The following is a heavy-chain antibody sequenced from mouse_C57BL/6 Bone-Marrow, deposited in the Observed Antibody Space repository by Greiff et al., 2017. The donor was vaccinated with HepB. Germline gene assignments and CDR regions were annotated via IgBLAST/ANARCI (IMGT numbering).Heavy chain of an antibody. D-gene: IGHD4-1*01. Sequence: QVQLQQSGAELVRPGTSVKVSCKASGYAFTNYLIEWVKQRPGQGLEWIGVINPGSGGTNYNEKFKGKATLTADKSSSTAYMQLSSLTSEDSAVYLCERERGGTFDYWGKGTTLTVAS. V-gene: IGHV1-54*01. CDR2: INPGSGGT. J-gene: IGHJ2*01. CDR1: GYAFTNYL. CDR3: ERERGGTFDY.